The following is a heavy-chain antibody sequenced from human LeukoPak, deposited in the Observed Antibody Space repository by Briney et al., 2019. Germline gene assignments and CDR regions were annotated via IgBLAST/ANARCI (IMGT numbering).Heavy chain of an antibody. CDR1: GYTFTSYG. CDR2: ISAYNGNT. Sequence: ASVKVSCKASGYTFTSYGISWVRQAPGQGLEWMGWISAYNGNTNYAQKLQGRVTMTTDTSTSTAYMQLRSLRSDDTAMYYCARDGEQTLDFDYWGQGTLVTVSS. J-gene: IGHJ4*02. CDR3: ARDGEQTLDFDY. V-gene: IGHV1-18*01. D-gene: IGHD1/OR15-1a*01.